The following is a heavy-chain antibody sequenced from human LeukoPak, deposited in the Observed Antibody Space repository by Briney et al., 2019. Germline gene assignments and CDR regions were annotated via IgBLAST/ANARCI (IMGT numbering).Heavy chain of an antibody. J-gene: IGHJ4*02. Sequence: SGGSLRLSCAASGFTFSSYWMSWVRQAPGKGLEWVANIKQDGSEEYYVDSVKGRFTISRGNAKKSVYLQMSSLRAEDTALYYCARGAWLSYWGQGTLVTVSS. CDR1: GFTFSSYW. V-gene: IGHV3-7*01. CDR2: IKQDGSEE. CDR3: ARGAWLSY. D-gene: IGHD5-18*01.